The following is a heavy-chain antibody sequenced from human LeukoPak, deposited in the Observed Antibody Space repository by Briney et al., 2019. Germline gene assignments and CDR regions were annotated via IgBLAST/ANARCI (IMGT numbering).Heavy chain of an antibody. V-gene: IGHV4-39*07. CDR3: ASVHHLGSFDY. J-gene: IGHJ4*02. CDR2: IYYSGST. Sequence: SETLSLTCTVSGGSISSSSYYWGWIRQPPGKGLEWIGSIYYSGSTYYNPSLKSRVTISVDTSKNQFSLKLSSVTAADTAVYYCASVHHLGSFDYWGQGTLVTVSS. D-gene: IGHD3-16*01. CDR1: GGSISSSSYY.